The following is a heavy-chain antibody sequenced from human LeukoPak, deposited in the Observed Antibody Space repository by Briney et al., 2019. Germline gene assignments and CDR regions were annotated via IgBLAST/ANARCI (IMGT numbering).Heavy chain of an antibody. CDR3: AKGFSSGSYSY. D-gene: IGHD1-26*01. V-gene: IGHV3-30-3*01. CDR2: ISYDGSDE. J-gene: IGHJ4*02. CDR1: GFTFSSYG. Sequence: GGSLRLSCSASGFTFSSYGMHWVRQAPGKGLEWVAAISYDGSDEHYADSVKGRFTISRDSSKNTLYLQMNSLRAEDTAVYYCAKGFSSGSYSYWGQGILVTVSS.